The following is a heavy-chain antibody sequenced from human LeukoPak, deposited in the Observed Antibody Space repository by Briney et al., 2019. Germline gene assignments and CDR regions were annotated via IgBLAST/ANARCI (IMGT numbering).Heavy chain of an antibody. J-gene: IGHJ6*02. CDR2: ISYDGSNK. CDR1: GFTFSSSA. Sequence: PGRSLRLSCAASGFTFSSSAMHWVRQAPGKGLEWVAVISYDGSNKYYADSVKGRFTISRDNSKNTLYLQMNSLRAEGTAVYYCASTNYYYGMDVWGRGTTVTVSS. V-gene: IGHV3-30*04. CDR3: ASTNYYYGMDV.